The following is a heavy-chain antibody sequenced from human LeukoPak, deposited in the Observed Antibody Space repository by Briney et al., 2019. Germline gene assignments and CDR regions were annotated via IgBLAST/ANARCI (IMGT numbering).Heavy chain of an antibody. CDR3: ARWGGYDCRDGT. J-gene: IGHJ5*01. V-gene: IGHV1-2*02. D-gene: IGHD5-12*01. Sequence: ASVKVSCKTSGHTFTDYYMHWVRQAPGQWLEWMGAINPNSGYTNYAPKFQGRVTMTRATSISTAYMEVSRLKSDDTAVYSCARWGGYDCRDGTWGKGALVSVS. CDR1: GHTFTDYY. CDR2: INPNSGYT.